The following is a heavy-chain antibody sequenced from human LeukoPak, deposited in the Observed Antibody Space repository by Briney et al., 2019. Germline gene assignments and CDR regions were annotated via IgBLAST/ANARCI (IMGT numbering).Heavy chain of an antibody. V-gene: IGHV3-48*03. CDR1: GFTFSTYE. CDR3: ATFIDY. J-gene: IGHJ4*02. Sequence: PGGSLRLSCAASGFTFSTYEMNWVRQAPGKGLEWVSHISASGGTIYYADSVKGRFTISRDNVKNSVSLQMNNLRAEDTAVYYCATFIDYWGQGTLVTVSS. CDR2: ISASGGTI.